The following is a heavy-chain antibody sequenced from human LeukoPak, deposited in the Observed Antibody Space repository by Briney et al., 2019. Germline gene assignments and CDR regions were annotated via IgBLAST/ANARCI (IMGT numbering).Heavy chain of an antibody. D-gene: IGHD4-17*01. Sequence: PGGSLRLSCAASGFTFSSYGMHWVRQAPGKGLEWVSYISSSSSTIYYADSVKGRFTISRDNAKNSLYLQMNSLRAEDTAVYYCAREGSTVPSYYYYYGMDVWGQGTTVTVSS. CDR3: AREGSTVPSYYYYYGMDV. CDR2: ISSSSSTI. J-gene: IGHJ6*02. CDR1: GFTFSSYG. V-gene: IGHV3-48*01.